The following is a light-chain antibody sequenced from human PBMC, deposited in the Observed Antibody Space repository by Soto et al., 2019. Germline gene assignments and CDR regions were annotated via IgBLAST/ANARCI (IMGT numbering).Light chain of an antibody. CDR3: QQSYNTPRT. Sequence: DIQMTQSPSSLSASVGDRVTITCRTSQSISRYLNWYQHKLGTAPKLLIHGSFKLQSGVPSRFSGSGSGTDFTLTISSLHPEDFETYYCQQSYNTPRTFGLGTKVEI. J-gene: IGKJ1*01. V-gene: IGKV1-39*01. CDR1: QSISRY. CDR2: GSF.